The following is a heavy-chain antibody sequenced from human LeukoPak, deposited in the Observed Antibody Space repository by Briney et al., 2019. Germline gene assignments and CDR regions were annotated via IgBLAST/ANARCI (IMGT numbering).Heavy chain of an antibody. J-gene: IGHJ4*02. CDR2: ISSSGSTI. V-gene: IGHV3-48*03. CDR1: GFTFSSYE. D-gene: IGHD4-17*01. Sequence: PGGSLRLSCAASGFTFSSYEMNWVRQAPGKGLEWVSYISSSGSTIYYADSVKGRFTISRDNAKNSLYLQMNSLRAEDTAVYYCAREGGDYLVSDYWGQGTLVTVSS. CDR3: AREGGDYLVSDY.